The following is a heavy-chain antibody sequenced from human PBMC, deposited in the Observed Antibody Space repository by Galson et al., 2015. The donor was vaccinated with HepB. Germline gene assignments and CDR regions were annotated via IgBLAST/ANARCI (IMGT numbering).Heavy chain of an antibody. V-gene: IGHV3-23*01. Sequence: SLRLSCAASGFTFSNCATSWVRQAPGKGLEWVSAISGGGGGTYYADSVMGRFTISRDNSRNTLYLQMNSLRAEDTALYYCAKDPYHSGTSLFDYWGQGALVTVSS. J-gene: IGHJ4*02. CDR2: ISGGGGGT. CDR3: AKDPYHSGTSLFDY. D-gene: IGHD3-10*01. CDR1: GFTFSNCA.